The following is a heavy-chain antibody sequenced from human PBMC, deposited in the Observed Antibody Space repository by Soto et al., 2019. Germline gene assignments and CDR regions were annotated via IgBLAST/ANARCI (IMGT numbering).Heavy chain of an antibody. Sequence: ASVKVSCKASGYTFTSYGISWVRQAPGQRLEWMGWINAGNGNTKYSQKFQGRVTITRDTSASTAYMELSSLRSEDTAVYYCARADMVRGVIIQIFAFDIWGQGTMVTVSS. V-gene: IGHV1-3*01. J-gene: IGHJ3*02. CDR1: GYTFTSYG. CDR2: INAGNGNT. D-gene: IGHD3-10*01. CDR3: ARADMVRGVIIQIFAFDI.